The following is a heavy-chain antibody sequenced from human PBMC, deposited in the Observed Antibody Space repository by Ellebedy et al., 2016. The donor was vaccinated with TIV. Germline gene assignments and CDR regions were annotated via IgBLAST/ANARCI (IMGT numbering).Heavy chain of an antibody. Sequence: GGSLRLXXAASGFLFNQYGMHWVRQAPGKGLEWVAVIANDGRNKYYGDSVKGRFTISRDNSKNTLYLQMNSLKVEDTAVYYCANMAWGNEDYSVDSWGQGTQVTVSS. D-gene: IGHD2-21*01. CDR2: IANDGRNK. CDR3: ANMAWGNEDYSVDS. V-gene: IGHV3-30*18. CDR1: GFLFNQYG. J-gene: IGHJ5*01.